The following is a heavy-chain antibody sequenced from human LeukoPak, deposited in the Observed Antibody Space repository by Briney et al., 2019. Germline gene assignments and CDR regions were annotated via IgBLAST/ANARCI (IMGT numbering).Heavy chain of an antibody. D-gene: IGHD2-21*02. Sequence: GGSLRLSCAGSGFTFSTYWMHWVRQAPGKGLVWVSSISTDGSTRSYADSVKGRFTISRDNAKNTLFLQMDSLRAEDTAVYYCVRGTSRENGYGGDDPYWGQGTLVIVSS. J-gene: IGHJ4*02. CDR3: VRGTSRENGYGGDDPY. V-gene: IGHV3-74*01. CDR2: ISTDGSTR. CDR1: GFTFSTYW.